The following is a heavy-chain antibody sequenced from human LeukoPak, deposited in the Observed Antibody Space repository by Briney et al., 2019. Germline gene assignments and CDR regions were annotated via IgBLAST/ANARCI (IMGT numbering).Heavy chain of an antibody. CDR2: IYYSGST. D-gene: IGHD4-17*01. V-gene: IGHV4-59*12. CDR3: ASSTTVTTDY. Sequence: SETLSLTCTVSGGSISSYYWSWIRQPPGKGLEWIGYIYYSGSTNYNPSLKSRVTISVDRSKNQFSLKLSSVTAADTAVYYCASSTTVTTDYWGQGTLVTVSS. J-gene: IGHJ4*02. CDR1: GGSISSYY.